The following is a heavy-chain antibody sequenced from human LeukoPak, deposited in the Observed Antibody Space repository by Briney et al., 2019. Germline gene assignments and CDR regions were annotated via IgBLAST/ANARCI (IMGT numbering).Heavy chain of an antibody. D-gene: IGHD4-17*01. CDR3: TRNTVTVHFDY. V-gene: IGHV3-49*03. J-gene: IGHJ4*02. CDR1: GFTFDDYA. Sequence: YPGGSLRLSCSASGFTFDDYAVSWFRQAPGKGLEWVGFIRSKAFGGTPEYAASVRGRFTIPRDDSKSIAYLQMNSLKTEDTAVYYCTRNTVTVHFDYWSQGTLVTVSS. CDR2: IRSKAFGGTP.